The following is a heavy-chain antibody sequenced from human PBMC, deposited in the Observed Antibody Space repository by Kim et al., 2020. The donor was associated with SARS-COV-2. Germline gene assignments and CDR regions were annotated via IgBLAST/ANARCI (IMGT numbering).Heavy chain of an antibody. CDR3: ARDGKITIFGVAYYYYYMDV. J-gene: IGHJ6*03. D-gene: IGHD3-3*01. CDR1: GFTFSSYE. V-gene: IGHV3-48*03. CDR2: ISSSGSTI. Sequence: GGSLRLSCAASGFTFSSYEMNWVRQAPGKGLEWVSYISSSGSTIYYADSVKGRFTISRDNAKNSLYLQMNSLRAEDTAVYYCARDGKITIFGVAYYYYYMDVWGKGTTVTVSS.